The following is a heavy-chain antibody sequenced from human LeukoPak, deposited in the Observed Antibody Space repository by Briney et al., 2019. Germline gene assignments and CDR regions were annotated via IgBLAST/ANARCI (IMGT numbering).Heavy chain of an antibody. CDR3: AKHTAMDLFDY. J-gene: IGHJ4*02. D-gene: IGHD5-18*01. CDR2: TYSGGNT. V-gene: IGHV3-66*04. CDR1: GFTVISNY. Sequence: GGSLRLSCAASGFTVISNYMSWVRQAPGKGLEWVSVTYSGGNTYYADSVEGRFTISRDNSKNTLYLQMNSLRAEDTAVYYCAKHTAMDLFDYWGQGTLVTVSS.